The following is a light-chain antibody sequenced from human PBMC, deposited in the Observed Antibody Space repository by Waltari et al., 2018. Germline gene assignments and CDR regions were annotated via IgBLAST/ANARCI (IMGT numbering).Light chain of an antibody. CDR1: QRLLHSNGYNY. CDR2: LGS. Sequence: DIVLTQSPLSLPVTPVESASLPSRSSQRLLHSNGYNYLDWYLQKPGQSPQLLIYLGSNRASGVPDRFSGSGSGTDFTLKISRVEAEDVGVYYCMQTLQTSYTFGQGTKLEIK. J-gene: IGKJ2*01. CDR3: MQTLQTSYT. V-gene: IGKV2-28*01.